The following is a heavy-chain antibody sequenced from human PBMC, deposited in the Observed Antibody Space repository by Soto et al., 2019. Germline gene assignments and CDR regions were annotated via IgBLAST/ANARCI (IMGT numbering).Heavy chain of an antibody. CDR1: RGSISSHY. D-gene: IGHD6-6*01. J-gene: IGHJ4*02. Sequence: SETLSLTCTASRGSISSHYWSWIRQPPGKGLEWIGNIYYSGNTNYNPSLKSRFTISVDTSKNQFSLKLSSVTAADTAMYYCARDYGIAVRPGRLGFDYWGQGTLVTVSS. CDR3: ARDYGIAVRPGRLGFDY. CDR2: IYYSGNT. V-gene: IGHV4-59*11.